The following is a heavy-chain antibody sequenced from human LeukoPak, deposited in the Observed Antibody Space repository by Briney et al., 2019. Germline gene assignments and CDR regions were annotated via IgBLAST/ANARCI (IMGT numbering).Heavy chain of an antibody. J-gene: IGHJ4*02. CDR1: GGSFSGYY. CDR3: ARGRPLLWFGELLRPDLDY. Sequence: PSETLSLTCAVYGGSFSGYYWSWIRQPPGKGLEWIGEINHSGSTNYNPSLKSRVTISVDTSKNQFSLKLSSVTAADTAVYYCARGRPLLWFGELLRPDLDYWGQGTLVTASS. CDR2: INHSGST. D-gene: IGHD3-10*01. V-gene: IGHV4-34*01.